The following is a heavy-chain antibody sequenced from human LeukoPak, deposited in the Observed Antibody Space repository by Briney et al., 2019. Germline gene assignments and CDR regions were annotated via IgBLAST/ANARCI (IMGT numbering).Heavy chain of an antibody. V-gene: IGHV3-7*01. CDR1: GFTFSTYW. J-gene: IGHJ4*02. Sequence: GGSLRLSCATSGFTFSTYWMSWVRQAPGKGLEWVANIKQDGSETYYADSVKGRFTIFRDNAKNSLYLQMDSLRVGDTAVYYCASGDGFDYWGQGTLVIVSS. CDR2: IKQDGSET. CDR3: ASGDGFDY.